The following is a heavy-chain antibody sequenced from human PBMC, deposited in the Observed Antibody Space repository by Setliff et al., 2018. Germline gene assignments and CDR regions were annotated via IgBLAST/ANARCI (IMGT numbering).Heavy chain of an antibody. CDR2: IIPILGIA. D-gene: IGHD3-10*01. V-gene: IGHV1-69*10. J-gene: IGHJ6*02. CDR1: GGTFSSYA. CDR3: ARHLPRGGYYYYGMDV. Sequence: SVKVSCKASGGTFSSYAISWVRQAPGQGLEWMGGIIPILGIANYAQKFQGRVTITADESTSTAYMELSSLRSEDTAVYYCARHLPRGGYYYYGMDVWGQGTTVTVSS.